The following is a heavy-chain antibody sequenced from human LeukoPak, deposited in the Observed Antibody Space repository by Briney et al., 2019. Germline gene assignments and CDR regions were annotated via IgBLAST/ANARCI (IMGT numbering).Heavy chain of an antibody. CDR2: IKEDGSEN. CDR1: GFTFSRYW. CDR3: ARQRYSDY. Sequence: RSLRLSCAASGFTFSRYWMTWVRQAPGKGLEWVANIKEDGSENSYVESVKGRFTISRDNAKNSLYLQLNSLRAEDTAVYFCARQRYSDYWGQGTLVTVSS. D-gene: IGHD1-1*01. V-gene: IGHV3-7*01. J-gene: IGHJ4*02.